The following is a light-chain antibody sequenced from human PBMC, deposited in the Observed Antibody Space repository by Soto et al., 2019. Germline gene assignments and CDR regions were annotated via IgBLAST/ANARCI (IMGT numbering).Light chain of an antibody. CDR2: GAS. CDR3: QQYGSSPPFT. V-gene: IGKV3-20*01. Sequence: EIVLTQSPGTLSLSPGERATLSCRASQSVSSSYLAWYQQKPGQAPRLLIYGASSRATGIPDRFSDSGSGTDFTLTFSRLELEDFAVYYCQQYGSSPPFTFGPGTKGDIK. J-gene: IGKJ3*01. CDR1: QSVSSSY.